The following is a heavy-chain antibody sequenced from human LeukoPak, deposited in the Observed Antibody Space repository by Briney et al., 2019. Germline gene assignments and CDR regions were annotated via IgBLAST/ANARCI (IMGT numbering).Heavy chain of an antibody. V-gene: IGHV3-23*01. CDR1: GFTFSYYA. CDR3: AKEFTSNWYNWLDP. CDR2: ISGSGDST. J-gene: IGHJ5*02. Sequence: GGSLRLSCAASGFTFSYYAMSWVRQAPGKGLEWVSAISGSGDSTFYAGSVKGRFTMSRDNSKDTVYLQMNSLRAEDTAVYYCAKEFTSNWYNWLDPWGQGTLVTVST. D-gene: IGHD6-13*01.